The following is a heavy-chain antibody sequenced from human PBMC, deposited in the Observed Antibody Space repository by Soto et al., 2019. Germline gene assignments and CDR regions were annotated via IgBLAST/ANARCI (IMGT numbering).Heavy chain of an antibody. V-gene: IGHV4-59*01. D-gene: IGHD3-10*01. CDR2: IYYSGST. Sequence: PSETLSLTCTVSGGSISGYYWSWIRQPPGKGLEWIGYIYYSGSTNYNPSLKSRVTISVDTSKNQFSLKLSSVTAADTAVYYCARDYYGSGDFDYWGQGTLVTVSS. CDR3: ARDYYGSGDFDY. J-gene: IGHJ4*02. CDR1: GGSISGYY.